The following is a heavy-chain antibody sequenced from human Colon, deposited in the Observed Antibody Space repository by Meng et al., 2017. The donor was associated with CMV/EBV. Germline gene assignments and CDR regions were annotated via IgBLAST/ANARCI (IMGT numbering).Heavy chain of an antibody. CDR1: VDSVTSNSVA. Sequence: QVQLQQSGPGLVKPSQTLPLTCVISVDSVTSNSVACAWIRPSPTRGLEWLGRTYYRSKWYNDYAMFVKSRITISQDTSKNQFSLQLNSVTPEDTAVYYCARHNGGTYRFDCWGQGTLVTVAS. J-gene: IGHJ4*02. CDR2: TYYRSKWYN. CDR3: ARHNGGTYRFDC. V-gene: IGHV6-1*01. D-gene: IGHD1-26*01.